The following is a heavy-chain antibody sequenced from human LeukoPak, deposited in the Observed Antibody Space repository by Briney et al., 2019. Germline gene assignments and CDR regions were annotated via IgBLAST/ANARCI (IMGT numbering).Heavy chain of an antibody. CDR2: IDANNGDT. D-gene: IGHD4-11*01. CDR1: GYTFMGNY. J-gene: IGHJ4*02. CDR3: ARDPSSVTLYFFDY. V-gene: IGHV1-2*02. Sequence: ASVTLSFKASGYTFMGNYIHWLRQAPGQGLEWMGWIDANNGDTKSAQKFQGRVTMSRDTSISTAYMDLSSLSPDDAAVYYCARDPSSVTLYFFDYWGQGTLVTVSS.